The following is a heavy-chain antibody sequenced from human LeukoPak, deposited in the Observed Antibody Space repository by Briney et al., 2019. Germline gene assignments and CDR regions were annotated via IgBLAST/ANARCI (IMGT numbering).Heavy chain of an antibody. CDR3: AREWNSRATFDY. CDR2: IHSSGNYI. CDR1: ASGDDFTSHS. Sequence: NPGGSLRLSCRASASGDDFTSHSMNWVRQAPGKGLEWISYIHSSGNYIFDAASVKGRFIVSRDNARNSLYLQMNSLRVEDTAMYYCAREWNSRATFDYWGQGTLVTVSS. D-gene: IGHD1-1*01. J-gene: IGHJ4*02. V-gene: IGHV3-21*05.